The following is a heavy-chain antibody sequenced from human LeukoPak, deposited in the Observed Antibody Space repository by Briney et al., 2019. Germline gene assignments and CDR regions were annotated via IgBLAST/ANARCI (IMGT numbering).Heavy chain of an antibody. V-gene: IGHV3-7*04. D-gene: IGHD4-17*01. J-gene: IGHJ6*02. CDR2: IKQDGSEK. Sequence: LPGGSLRLSCAASGFTFSSYWMTWVRQAPGKGLEWVANIKQDGSEKYYVDSVKGRFTISRDNGKNSLYLQMTSLRAEDTAVYYCARDPYGNYGMDVWGQGTTVTVAS. CDR1: GFTFSSYW. CDR3: ARDPYGNYGMDV.